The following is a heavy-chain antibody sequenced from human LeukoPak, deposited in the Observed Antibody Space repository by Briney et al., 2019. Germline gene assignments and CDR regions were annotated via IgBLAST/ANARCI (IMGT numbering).Heavy chain of an antibody. CDR3: ARAATPYYFDY. J-gene: IGHJ4*02. V-gene: IGHV3-53*01. CDR2: IYSGGNT. CDR1: GFTVSSNY. Sequence: GGSLRLSCAASGFTVSSNYMSWVRQAPGKGLEWVSVIYSGGNTYYADSVKGRFTISRDNSKNTLYLQMNSLRAEDTAVYHCARAATPYYFDYWGQGTLVTVAS.